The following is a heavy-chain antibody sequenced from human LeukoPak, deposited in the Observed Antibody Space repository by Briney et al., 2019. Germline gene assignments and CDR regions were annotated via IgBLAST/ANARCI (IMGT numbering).Heavy chain of an antibody. D-gene: IGHD3-3*01. CDR3: ARGFWSGFDY. J-gene: IGHJ4*02. Sequence: SETLSLTCSVSGGSMSSYYWNRMRQSPGKGLEWIGYIHFSGRTNYNPSLKSRVTILKDTSKQEFSLKMNSVTAADTAVYYCARGFWSGFDYWGQGTLVTVSS. V-gene: IGHV4-59*01. CDR1: GGSMSSYY. CDR2: IHFSGRT.